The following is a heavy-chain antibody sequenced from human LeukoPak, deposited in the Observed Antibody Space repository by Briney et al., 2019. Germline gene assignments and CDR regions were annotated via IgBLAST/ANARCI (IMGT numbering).Heavy chain of an antibody. CDR3: ARGELLRFLEWYFDY. Sequence: GASVKVSCKASGYTFTSYAMHWVPQAPGQRLEWMGWINAGNGNTKYSQKFQGRVTITRDTSASTAYMELSSLRSEDTAVYYCARGELLRFLEWYFDYWGQGTLVTVSS. CDR2: INAGNGNT. D-gene: IGHD3-3*01. J-gene: IGHJ4*02. V-gene: IGHV1-3*01. CDR1: GYTFTSYA.